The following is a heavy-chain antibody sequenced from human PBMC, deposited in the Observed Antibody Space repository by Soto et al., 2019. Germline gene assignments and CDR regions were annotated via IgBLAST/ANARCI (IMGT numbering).Heavy chain of an antibody. J-gene: IGHJ3*02. CDR2: IIPIFGTA. D-gene: IGHD1-26*01. V-gene: IGHV1-69*13. Sequence: ASVKVSCKASGGTFSSYAISWVRQAPGQGLEWMGGIIPIFGTANYAQKFQGRVTITADESTSTAYMELSSLRSEDTAVYYCASENNGYSGSYSAFDIWGQGTMVTVSS. CDR1: GGTFSSYA. CDR3: ASENNGYSGSYSAFDI.